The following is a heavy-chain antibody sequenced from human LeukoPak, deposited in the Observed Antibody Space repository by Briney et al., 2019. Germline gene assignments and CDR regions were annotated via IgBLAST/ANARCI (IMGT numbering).Heavy chain of an antibody. CDR3: AHSGYSFVYNHEEAETLNWFDP. Sequence: SGPTLVKPTQTLTLTCTFSGFSLTTSGMGVGWIRQPPGKALEWLALIYWNDDKRYSPSLKSRLTITKDTSKNQVVLTMTNMDPVDTATYYCAHSGYSFVYNHEEAETLNWFDPWGQGTLVTVSS. CDR1: GFSLTTSGMG. V-gene: IGHV2-5*01. J-gene: IGHJ5*02. D-gene: IGHD5-18*01. CDR2: IYWNDDK.